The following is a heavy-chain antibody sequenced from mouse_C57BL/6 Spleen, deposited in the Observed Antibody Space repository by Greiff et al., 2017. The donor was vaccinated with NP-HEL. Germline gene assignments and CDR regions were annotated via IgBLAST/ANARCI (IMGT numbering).Heavy chain of an antibody. V-gene: IGHV1-80*01. D-gene: IGHD2-1*01. Sequence: QVQLQQSGAELVKPGASVKISCKASGYAFSSYWMNWVKQRPGKGLEWIGEIYPGDGDTNYNGKFKGKATLTADKSSSTAYMQLSSLTSEDSAVYFCARKRALYGNYAMDYWGQGTSVTVSS. CDR2: IYPGDGDT. CDR3: ARKRALYGNYAMDY. CDR1: GYAFSSYW. J-gene: IGHJ4*01.